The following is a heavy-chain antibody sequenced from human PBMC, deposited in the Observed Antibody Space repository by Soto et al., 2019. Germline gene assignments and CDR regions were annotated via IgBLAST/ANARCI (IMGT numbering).Heavy chain of an antibody. V-gene: IGHV4-34*01. J-gene: IGHJ4*02. CDR2: INGSGNT. CDR3: QGGDF. Sequence: PSETLSLTCAVSGGPFRGYFWSWIRQSPAKGLEWIGEINGSGNTYYNPSFKSRLTISVDTSTSQISLRLTSVTAADSAVYDCQGGDFWGQGTGVTVSS. CDR1: GGPFRGYF. D-gene: IGHD3-16*01.